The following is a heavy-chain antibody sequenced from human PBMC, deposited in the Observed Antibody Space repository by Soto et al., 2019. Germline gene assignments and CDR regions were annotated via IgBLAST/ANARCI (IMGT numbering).Heavy chain of an antibody. CDR1: GFTFDDHA. Sequence: EVQLVESGGGLVQPGRSPRLSCIASGFTFDDHAMHWVRQAPGKGLEWVSGISWNSGYIGYADSVKGRFTISRDNAKNSVHLQMNSLRAEDTAFYYCAKDIKWNLPAGYLDNWGQGTLVTVSS. D-gene: IGHD1-1*01. CDR2: ISWNSGYI. V-gene: IGHV3-9*01. CDR3: AKDIKWNLPAGYLDN. J-gene: IGHJ4*02.